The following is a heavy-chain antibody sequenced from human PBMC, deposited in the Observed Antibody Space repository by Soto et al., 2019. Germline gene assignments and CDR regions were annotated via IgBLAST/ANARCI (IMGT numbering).Heavy chain of an antibody. J-gene: IGHJ4*02. D-gene: IGHD4-4*01. CDR1: GYTFTKYC. V-gene: IGHV5-51*01. CDR3: TRVASLLQPIDF. CDR2: IFPRYSDT. Sequence: PGEAPKTPCQASGYTFTKYCNDLGRQMPGEGVGVGVLIFPRYSDTRYSPPFEGQVTIPPDSSIATAYLPWRSLEASDTARYFFTRVASLLQPIDFWGQGTPVTVSS.